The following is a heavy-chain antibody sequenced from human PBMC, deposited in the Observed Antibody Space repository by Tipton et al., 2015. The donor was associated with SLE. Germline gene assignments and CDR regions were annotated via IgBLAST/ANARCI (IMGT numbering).Heavy chain of an antibody. CDR3: ARVPFYYYYYMDV. CDR2: IYRSGNT. CDR1: GYSISSGYY. J-gene: IGHJ6*03. V-gene: IGHV4-38-2*02. Sequence: TLSLTCTVSGYSISSGYYWGWIRQPPGKGLEWIGSIYRSGNTFYNPSLKSRVTISVDTSENQFSLKLSSVTAADTAVYYCARVPFYYYYYMDVWGKGTTVTVSS. D-gene: IGHD3-10*01.